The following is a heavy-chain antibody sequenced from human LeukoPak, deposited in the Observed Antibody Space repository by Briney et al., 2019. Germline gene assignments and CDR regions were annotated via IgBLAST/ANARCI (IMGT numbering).Heavy chain of an antibody. CDR2: IYYSGST. CDR1: GGSISSYY. D-gene: IGHD6-13*01. CDR3: ARGRVSSSSWYSTYYYYFYMDV. J-gene: IGHJ6*03. V-gene: IGHV4-59*01. Sequence: SETLSLTCTVSGGSISSYYWSWIRQPPGKGLEWIGYIYYSGSTNYNPSLKSRVTISVDTSKNQFSLKLSSVTAADTAVYYCARGRVSSSSWYSTYYYYFYMDVWGKGTTVTVSS.